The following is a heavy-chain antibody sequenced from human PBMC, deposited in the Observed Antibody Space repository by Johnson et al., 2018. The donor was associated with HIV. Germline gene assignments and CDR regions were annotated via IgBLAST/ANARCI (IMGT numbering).Heavy chain of an antibody. V-gene: IGHV3-11*01. D-gene: IGHD6-13*01. J-gene: IGHJ3*02. CDR3: ASSFYQQLRAFDI. CDR1: GFRFSDYY. Sequence: QVQLVESGGGFIQPGRSLRLSCAGSGFRFSDYYMSWIRQAPGKGLEWVSYISSSGSTIYYADFVKGRFTISRDNAKKSLYLQMNSLSAEDTAVYYCASSFYQQLRAFDIWGQGTMVTVSS. CDR2: ISSSGSTI.